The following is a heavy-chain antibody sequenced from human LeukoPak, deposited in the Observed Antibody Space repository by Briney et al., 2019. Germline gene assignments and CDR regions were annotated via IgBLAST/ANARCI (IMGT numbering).Heavy chain of an antibody. J-gene: IGHJ6*03. Sequence: PSETLSLTCAVKGGSFSRYYWSWIRQPPGKGLEWIGEINHRGSTNYNPSLKRRVTISVDTSKNQFSLKLRSVAAAETAVYYCARAVQLERPPPLIGYYYMDVWGKGTMVTVSS. CDR2: INHRGST. D-gene: IGHD1-1*01. V-gene: IGHV4-34*01. CDR3: ARAVQLERPPPLIGYYYMDV. CDR1: GGSFSRYY.